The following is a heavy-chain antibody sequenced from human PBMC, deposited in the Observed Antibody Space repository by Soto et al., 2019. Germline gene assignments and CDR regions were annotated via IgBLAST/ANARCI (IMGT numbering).Heavy chain of an antibody. Sequence: PSETLSLTCAVSGGSISSGGYSWSWIRQPPGKGLEWIGYIYHSGSTNYNPSLKSRVTVSVDTSKNQFSLKLSSVTAADTAVYYCARATYYYDRSGYLYYFDYWGQGTLVPVSS. CDR2: IYHSGST. D-gene: IGHD3-22*01. CDR1: GGSISSGGYS. J-gene: IGHJ4*02. CDR3: ARATYYYDRSGYLYYFDY. V-gene: IGHV4-30-2*01.